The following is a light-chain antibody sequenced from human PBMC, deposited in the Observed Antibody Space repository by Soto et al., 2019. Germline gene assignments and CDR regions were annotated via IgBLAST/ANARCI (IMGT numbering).Light chain of an antibody. CDR3: QTWGTDFRV. CDR2: LNSDGSH. CDR1: SDHSTYV. V-gene: IGLV4-69*01. J-gene: IGLJ3*02. Sequence: QLVLTQSPSASASLGASVKLTCTLSSDHSTYVIAWHQQRPEKGPRYLMKLNSDGSHSKGDGIPDRFSGSSSGAERYLTISSLQSEDEADYYCQTWGTDFRVFGGGTKLTVL.